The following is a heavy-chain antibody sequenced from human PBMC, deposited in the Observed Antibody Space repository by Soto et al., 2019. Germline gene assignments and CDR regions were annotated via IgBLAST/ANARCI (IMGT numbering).Heavy chain of an antibody. CDR1: GGSISSSSYF. CDR3: AKSRGYYDSSGGN. Sequence: PSETLSLTCSVSGGSISSSSYFWGWIRQPPGKGLEWIGSIYYSGTTYYNPSLKSRVTMSVDTSKNQFSLKLTSVTAVDTAVYYCAKSRGYYDSSGGNWGQGTLVTVSS. CDR2: IYYSGTT. D-gene: IGHD3-22*01. J-gene: IGHJ4*02. V-gene: IGHV4-39*07.